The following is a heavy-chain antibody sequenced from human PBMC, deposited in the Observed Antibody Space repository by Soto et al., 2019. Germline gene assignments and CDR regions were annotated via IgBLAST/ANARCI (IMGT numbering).Heavy chain of an antibody. CDR1: GGSISSYR. CDR3: GRESGETWDYEAS. V-gene: IGHV4-4*07. J-gene: IGHJ5*02. D-gene: IGHD1-7*01. CDR2: LNTYGNT. Sequence: QVQLQESGPGLVRPSETLSLTCTVSGGSISSYRWSWIRQPAGKGLEWIGRLNTYGNTHYNPSLKSRVTVSVDTSRNQFFLTLWSVTAADSAVYHCGRESGETWDYEASWGQGTLVTVSS.